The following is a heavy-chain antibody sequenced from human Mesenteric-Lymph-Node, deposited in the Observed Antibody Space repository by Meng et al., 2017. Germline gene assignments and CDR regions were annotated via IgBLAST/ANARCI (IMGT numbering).Heavy chain of an antibody. CDR2: INHSGST. D-gene: IGHD2-2*02. V-gene: IGHV4-34*01. Sequence: SETLSLTCAVYGGSFSGYYWSWIRQPPGKGLEWIGEINHSGSTNYNPSLKSRVTISVDTSKNQFSLKLSSVTAADTAVYYCARGKCSTSCYRFEPWGQGTLVTVSS. CDR1: GGSFSGYY. J-gene: IGHJ5*02. CDR3: ARGKCSTSCYRFEP.